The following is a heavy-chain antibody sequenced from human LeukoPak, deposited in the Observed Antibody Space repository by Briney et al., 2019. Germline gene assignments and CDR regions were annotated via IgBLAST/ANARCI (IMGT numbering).Heavy chain of an antibody. D-gene: IGHD6-19*01. V-gene: IGHV4-59*08. CDR2: IYYSGST. Sequence: SETLSLTCTVSGGSISSYYWSWIRQPPGKGLEWIGYIYYSGSTSYNPSLNSRVTISLDTSKNQFSLNLSSVTAADTAVYYCARRESSGFFDYWGQGTLVTVSS. CDR1: GGSISSYY. J-gene: IGHJ4*02. CDR3: ARRESSGFFDY.